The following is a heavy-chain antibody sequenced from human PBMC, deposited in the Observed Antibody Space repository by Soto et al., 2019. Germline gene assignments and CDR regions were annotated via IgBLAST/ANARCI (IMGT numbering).Heavy chain of an antibody. V-gene: IGHV3-7*01. D-gene: IGHD6-25*01. CDR1: GFTFSSYW. CDR2: IKEDGSKK. CDR3: ARGGVWAFDS. J-gene: IGHJ4*02. Sequence: EVQLVESGGGLVQPGGSLRLSCAASGFTFSSYWMRWVRQAPGKGLEWVAEIKEDGSKKNYMDSVKGRFTISRDNAKNSLYLEMNSLRAEDTAVFYCARGGVWAFDSWGQGTLVTVSS.